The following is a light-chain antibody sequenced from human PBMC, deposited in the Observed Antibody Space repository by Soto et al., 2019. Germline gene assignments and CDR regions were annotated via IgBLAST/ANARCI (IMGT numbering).Light chain of an antibody. CDR3: QQRINWPPAWA. J-gene: IGKJ1*01. V-gene: IGKV3-11*01. CDR1: QSVDNY. CDR2: DAS. Sequence: EIVLTQSPVTLSLSPGERATLSCRASQSVDNYLVWYQQKPGQAPTLLIDDASNRATGIPARFSGSGSGTDFTLTISSLEPEDFAVYYCQQRINWPPAWAFGQGTKVDIK.